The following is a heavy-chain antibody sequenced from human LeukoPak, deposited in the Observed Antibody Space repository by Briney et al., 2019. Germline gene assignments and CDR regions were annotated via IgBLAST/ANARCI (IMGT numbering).Heavy chain of an antibody. J-gene: IGHJ4*02. CDR1: GYTLTELS. D-gene: IGHD6-13*01. CDR3: ARGIRAAAGSYYFDY. Sequence: SVKVSCKVSGYTLTELSMHWVRQAPGQGLEWMGGIIPIFGTANYAQKFQGRVTITADESTSTAYMELSSLRSEDTAVYYCARGIRAAAGSYYFDYWGQGTLVTVSS. V-gene: IGHV1-69*13. CDR2: IIPIFGTA.